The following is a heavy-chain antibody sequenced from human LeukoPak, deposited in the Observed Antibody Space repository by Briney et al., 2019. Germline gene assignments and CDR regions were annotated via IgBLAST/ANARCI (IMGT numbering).Heavy chain of an antibody. CDR2: IYYSGRT. CDR1: GGSISGFH. CDR3: ARRNDFDI. Sequence: SETLSLTCTVSGGSISGFHWNWIRQPPGKGLEWIGYIYYSGRTDSNPSLKSRVTVSVDTSKNQFNLRLTSVAAADTAMYYCARRNDFDIWGPGTMVTVSS. J-gene: IGHJ3*02. V-gene: IGHV4-59*08.